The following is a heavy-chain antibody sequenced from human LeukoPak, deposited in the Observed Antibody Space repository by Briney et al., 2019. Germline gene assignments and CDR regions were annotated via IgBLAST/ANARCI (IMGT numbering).Heavy chain of an antibody. Sequence: PSETLSLTCTVSGDSISSSSYYWGWIRQPPGKGLEWIGNIYYSGNTYYSPSLKSRVTISVDTSKNQFSLRLSSVTAADTAVYYCARQEGSGWYFDYWGQGTLVTVSS. CDR1: GDSISSSSYY. J-gene: IGHJ4*02. CDR3: ARQEGSGWYFDY. D-gene: IGHD6-19*01. CDR2: IYYSGNT. V-gene: IGHV4-39*01.